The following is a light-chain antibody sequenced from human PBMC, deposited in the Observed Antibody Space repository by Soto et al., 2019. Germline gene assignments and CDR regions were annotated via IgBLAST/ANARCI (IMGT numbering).Light chain of an antibody. J-gene: IGKJ4*01. CDR2: AAS. V-gene: IGKV1-9*01. Sequence: DIQLTQSPSFLSASVGDRVTITCRASQGISSYLAWYQQKPGKAPKLLIYAASTLKSGVPSRFSGSGSGTEFTLTTSSLQPEDFATYYCQQLDTFGGGTKVEIK. CDR3: QQLDT. CDR1: QGISSY.